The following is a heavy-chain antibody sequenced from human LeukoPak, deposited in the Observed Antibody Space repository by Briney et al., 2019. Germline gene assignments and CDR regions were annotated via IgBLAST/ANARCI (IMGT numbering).Heavy chain of an antibody. CDR1: GGSLSSYY. Sequence: SETLSLTCTVSGGSLSSYYWSWLRQPPGKGLEWIGYIYYSGSTNYNPSLTSRVTISVDTSKNQFSLKLSSVTAADTAVYYCASAGGYSSSWYTPEAFDIWGQGTMVTVSS. CDR2: IYYSGST. V-gene: IGHV4-59*01. D-gene: IGHD6-13*01. J-gene: IGHJ3*02. CDR3: ASAGGYSSSWYTPEAFDI.